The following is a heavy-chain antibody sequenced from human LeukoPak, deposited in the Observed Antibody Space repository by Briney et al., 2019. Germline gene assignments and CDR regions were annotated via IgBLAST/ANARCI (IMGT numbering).Heavy chain of an antibody. Sequence: SETLSLTCAVYGGSFRVYYWSWIRQPPGKGREWSGEINHSGSTNYTPSLKCRVAISVATSKNQFSFKLRSLTAAETALYYCARGRLLWFGEGYYFDYWGQGTLVTVSS. J-gene: IGHJ4*02. V-gene: IGHV4-34*01. D-gene: IGHD3-10*01. CDR1: GGSFRVYY. CDR3: ARGRLLWFGEGYYFDY. CDR2: INHSGST.